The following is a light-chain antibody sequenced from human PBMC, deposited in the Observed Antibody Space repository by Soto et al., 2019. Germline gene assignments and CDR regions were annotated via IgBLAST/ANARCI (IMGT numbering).Light chain of an antibody. CDR3: QVGDSSTV. CDR1: NIGSKN. V-gene: IGLV3-9*01. CDR2: RDS. J-gene: IGLJ2*01. Sequence: SYELTQPLSVSVALGQTARITCGGNNIGSKNVHWYQQKPGQAPVLVIYRDSNRPSGIPERYSGSNSGNTATLTISRAQAGDEADYYCQVGDSSTVFGGETKVTVL.